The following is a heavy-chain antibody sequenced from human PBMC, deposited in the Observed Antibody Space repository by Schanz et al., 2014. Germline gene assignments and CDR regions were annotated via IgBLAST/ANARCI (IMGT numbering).Heavy chain of an antibody. V-gene: IGHV1-2*04. D-gene: IGHD6-19*01. CDR2: INPDSGDT. J-gene: IGHJ4*02. CDR3: ARGGYSSGWYDRDIAHFDY. CDR1: GYTFSDSY. Sequence: QVQLVQSGAEVRKPGASVKVSCKASGYTFSDSYVHWVRQAPGQGLEWMGWINPDSGDTNFAQKFQGWVTMTRDKSITTAYMELSRLKFDDTGVYYCARGGYSSGWYDRDIAHFDYWGQGSLVTVSS.